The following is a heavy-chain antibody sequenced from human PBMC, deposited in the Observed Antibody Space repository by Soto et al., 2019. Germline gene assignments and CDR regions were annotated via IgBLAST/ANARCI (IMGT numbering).Heavy chain of an antibody. CDR3: AREEYDSSGYNWFDP. CDR1: GGSISSYY. V-gene: IGHV4-59*01. D-gene: IGHD3-22*01. CDR2: IYYSGST. J-gene: IGHJ5*02. Sequence: PSETLSLTCTVSGGSISSYYWSWIRQPPGKGLEWIGYIYYSGSTNYNPSLKSRVTISVDTSKNQFSLKLSSVTAADTAVYYCAREEYDSSGYNWFDPWGQGTLVTVSS.